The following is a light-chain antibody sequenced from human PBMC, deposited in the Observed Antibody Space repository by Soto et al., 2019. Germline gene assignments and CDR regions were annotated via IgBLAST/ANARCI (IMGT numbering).Light chain of an antibody. V-gene: IGKV1-5*01. J-gene: IGKJ2*03. CDR2: DAS. CDR3: QQYENLYS. Sequence: DIQMTQSPSTLSASVGDRVTITCRASQSISGWLAWYQQKPGKAPKLLIYDASILERGVPSRFSGGESGTEFTLTISSLQPEDFATYYCQQYENLYSFGQGTKLELK. CDR1: QSISGW.